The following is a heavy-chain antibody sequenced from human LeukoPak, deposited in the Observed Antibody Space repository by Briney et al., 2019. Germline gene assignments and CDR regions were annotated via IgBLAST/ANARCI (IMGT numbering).Heavy chain of an antibody. CDR1: GGSISSSSYS. CDR2: LSYSGST. D-gene: IGHD2-2*01. CDR3: ARYHCSSTSCSSFDY. V-gene: IGHV4-39*07. Sequence: SETLPLTCTVSGGSISSSSYSWGWLRQPPGKGLDWIGSLSYSGSTLYNPSLKSRVAISVDTSKSQFSLRLNSVTAAATAVYYCARYHCSSTSCSSFDYWGQGVLVTVSS. J-gene: IGHJ4*02.